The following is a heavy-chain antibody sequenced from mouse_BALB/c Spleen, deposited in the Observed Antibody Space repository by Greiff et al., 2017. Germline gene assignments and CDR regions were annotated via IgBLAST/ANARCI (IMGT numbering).Heavy chain of an antibody. D-gene: IGHD1-1*01. J-gene: IGHJ4*01. CDR1: GYTFTSYT. Sequence: VQLQQSGAELARPGASVKMSCKASGYTFTSYTMHWVKQRPGQGLEWIGYINPSSGYTNYNQKFKDKATLTADKSSSTAYMQLSSLTSEDSAVYYCARYPYYYGSSPSMDYWGQGTSVTVSS. CDR3: ARYPYYYGSSPSMDY. V-gene: IGHV1-4*01. CDR2: INPSSGYT.